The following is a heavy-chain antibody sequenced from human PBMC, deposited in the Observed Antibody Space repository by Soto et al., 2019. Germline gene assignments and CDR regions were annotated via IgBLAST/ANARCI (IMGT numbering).Heavy chain of an antibody. Sequence: QVQLMESGGGVVQPGRSLRLSCAASGFTFSSYGMHWVRQAPGKGLEWVAVISYDGSNKYYADSVKGRFTISRDNSKNTLYLQMNSLRAEDTAVYYCAKDRYRSGWYSDYWGHGTLVTVSS. J-gene: IGHJ4*01. CDR1: GFTFSSYG. CDR2: ISYDGSNK. V-gene: IGHV3-30*18. D-gene: IGHD6-19*01. CDR3: AKDRYRSGWYSDY.